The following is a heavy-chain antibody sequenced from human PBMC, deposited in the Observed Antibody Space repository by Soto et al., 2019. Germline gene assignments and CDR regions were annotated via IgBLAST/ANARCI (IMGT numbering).Heavy chain of an antibody. CDR2: IYYSGST. J-gene: IGHJ6*02. CDR3: ARDTVTPDNYYYGMDV. CDR1: GGSISSGGYY. D-gene: IGHD4-17*01. V-gene: IGHV4-31*03. Sequence: PSETLSLTCTVSGGSISSGGYYWSWIRQHPGKGLEWIGYIYYSGSTYYNPSLKSRVTISVDTSKNQFSLKLSSVTAADTAVYYCARDTVTPDNYYYGMDVWGQGTTVTVSS.